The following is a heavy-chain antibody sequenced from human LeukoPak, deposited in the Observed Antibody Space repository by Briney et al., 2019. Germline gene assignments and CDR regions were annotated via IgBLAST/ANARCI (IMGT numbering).Heavy chain of an antibody. D-gene: IGHD6-13*01. CDR2: IYYSGST. J-gene: IGHJ4*02. CDR3: AAHSAGTFGFDY. Sequence: PSETLSLTCTVSGGSISSYYWSWIRQPPGKGLEWIGYIYYSGSTNYNPSLKSRVAISVDTSKKQFSLKLSSVTAAGTAVYYCAAHSAGTFGFDYWGQGTLVTVSS. V-gene: IGHV4-59*01. CDR1: GGSISSYY.